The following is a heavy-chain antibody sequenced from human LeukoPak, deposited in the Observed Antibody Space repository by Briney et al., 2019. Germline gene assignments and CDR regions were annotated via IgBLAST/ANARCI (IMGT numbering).Heavy chain of an antibody. CDR1: GFTFSSYG. J-gene: IGHJ4*02. CDR2: IWFDGSNK. V-gene: IGHV3-33*01. D-gene: IGHD5-18*01. CDR3: ARDGGYSYVYDFDY. Sequence: GGSLRLSCAASGFTFSSYGMHWVRQAPGKGLEWVAVIWFDGSNKYYADSVKGRFTISRDNSKNTLYLQMNSLRAEDTAVYYCARDGGYSYVYDFDYWGQGTLVTVSS.